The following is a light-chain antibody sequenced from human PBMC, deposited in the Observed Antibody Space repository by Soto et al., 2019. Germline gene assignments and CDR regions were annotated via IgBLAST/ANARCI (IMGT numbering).Light chain of an antibody. CDR3: AAWDDSLNVHV. V-gene: IGLV1-44*01. CDR2: SNN. J-gene: IGLJ1*01. Sequence: QSVLTQPPSASGTPGQRVTISCYGSSSNIGSNTVNWYQQLPGTAPKLLIYSNNQRPSGVPDRFSGSKSGTSASLAISGLQSEDEADYYCAAWDDSLNVHVFGTGTKVTVL. CDR1: SSNIGSNT.